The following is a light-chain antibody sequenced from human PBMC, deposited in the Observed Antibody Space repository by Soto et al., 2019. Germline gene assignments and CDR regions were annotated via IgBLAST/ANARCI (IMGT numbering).Light chain of an antibody. J-gene: IGKJ1*01. Sequence: EIVLTQSPATLSLSPGERATLSCRASQSVSNNLAWYQQKPGQAPRLLIYGASSRATGIPDRFSGSGSGTDFTLTISRLEPEDFAVYYCQQYGSSPGTFGQGTKVDIK. CDR1: QSVSNN. CDR2: GAS. V-gene: IGKV3-20*01. CDR3: QQYGSSPGT.